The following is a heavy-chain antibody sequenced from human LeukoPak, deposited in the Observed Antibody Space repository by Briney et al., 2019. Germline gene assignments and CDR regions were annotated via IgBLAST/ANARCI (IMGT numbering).Heavy chain of an antibody. Sequence: GGSLRLSCAASGFSVSNYGMSWVRQAPGRGLELVSSISAGGNTYYADSVKGQFTISRDNSKNMLDLQMNSLRAEDTAVYYCAKDGTGCGGDCYSDRWGQGTLVTVSS. J-gene: IGHJ5*02. CDR1: GFSVSNYG. V-gene: IGHV3-23*01. CDR2: ISAGGNT. D-gene: IGHD2-21*02. CDR3: AKDGTGCGGDCYSDR.